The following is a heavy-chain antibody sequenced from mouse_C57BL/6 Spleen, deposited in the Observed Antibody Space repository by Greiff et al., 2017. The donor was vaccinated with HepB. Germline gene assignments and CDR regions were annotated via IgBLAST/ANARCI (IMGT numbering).Heavy chain of an antibody. V-gene: IGHV5-17*01. CDR1: GFTFSDYG. D-gene: IGHD1-3*01. CDR3: EGPGDNYAWFAY. J-gene: IGHJ3*01. CDR2: IRSGSSTI. Sequence: EVQLVEPGGGLVKPGGSLKLSCAASGFTFSDYGMHWVRQAPEKGLEWVAYIRSGSSTIYYADTVKGRFTISRDNAKNTLFLQMTSLRSEDTAVYYCEGPGDNYAWFAYWGQGTLVTVSA.